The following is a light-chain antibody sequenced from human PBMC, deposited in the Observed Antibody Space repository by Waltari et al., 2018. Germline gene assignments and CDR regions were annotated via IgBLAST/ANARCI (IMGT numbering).Light chain of an antibody. CDR1: ALPKQY. J-gene: IGLJ3*02. V-gene: IGLV3-25*02. CDR2: KDS. Sequence: SYELTQPPSASVSPGQTARITCSGDALPKQYAYWYQQKPGQAPVLVIYKDSERPSGIPERFPGSSSGTTVTLTISGVQAEDEADYYCQSADSSGTWVFGGGTKLTVL. CDR3: QSADSSGTWV.